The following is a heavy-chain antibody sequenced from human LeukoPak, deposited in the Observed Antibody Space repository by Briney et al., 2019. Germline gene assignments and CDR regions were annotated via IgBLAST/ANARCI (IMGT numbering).Heavy chain of an antibody. CDR3: ASRVSDYGSGSFESDAFDI. CDR1: GYTFTNYA. V-gene: IGHV1-18*01. CDR2: ISAYNGNT. Sequence: ASVKVSCKASGYTFTNYAISWVRQAPGQGLEWMGWISAYNGNTNYAQKLQGRVTMTTDTSTSTAYMELRSLRSDDTAVYYCASRVSDYGSGSFESDAFDIWGQGTMVTVSS. J-gene: IGHJ3*02. D-gene: IGHD3-10*01.